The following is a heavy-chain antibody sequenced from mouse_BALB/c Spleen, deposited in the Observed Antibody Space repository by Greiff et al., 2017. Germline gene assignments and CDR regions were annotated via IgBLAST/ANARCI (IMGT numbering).Heavy chain of an antibody. CDR2: INSNGGST. CDR1: GFTFSSYG. Sequence: EVKLVESGGGLVQPGGSLKLSCAASGFTFSSYGMSWVRQTPDKRLELVATINSNGGSTYYPDSVKGRFTISRDNAKNTLYLQMSSLKSEDTAMYYCARDYGSYFDDWGQGTTLTVSS. J-gene: IGHJ2*01. V-gene: IGHV5-6-3*01. D-gene: IGHD1-1*01. CDR3: ARDYGSYFDD.